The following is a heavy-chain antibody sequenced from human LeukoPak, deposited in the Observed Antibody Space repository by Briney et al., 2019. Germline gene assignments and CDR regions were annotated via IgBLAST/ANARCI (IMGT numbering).Heavy chain of an antibody. CDR2: ISGSGGST. CDR3: AKVPIMRWLPIFDY. CDR1: GFTFSSYG. J-gene: IGHJ4*02. Sequence: GGSLRLSCAASGFTFSSYGMSWVRQAPGKGLEWVSAISGSGGSTYYADSVKGRFTISRDNSKNTLYLQMNSLRAEDTAVYYCAKVPIMRWLPIFDYWGQGTLVTVSS. D-gene: IGHD5-24*01. V-gene: IGHV3-23*01.